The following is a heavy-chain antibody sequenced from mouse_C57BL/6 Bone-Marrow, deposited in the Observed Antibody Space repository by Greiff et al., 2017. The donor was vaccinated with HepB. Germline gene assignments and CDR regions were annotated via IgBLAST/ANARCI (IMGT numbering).Heavy chain of an antibody. Sequence: DVKLVESGGDLVKPGGSLKLSCAASGFTFSSYGMSWVRQTPDQRLEWVATISSGGSYTYYPDSVKGRFTISRDNAKNTLYLQMSSLKSEDTAMYYCAGPITTVDYDAMDYWGQGTTVTVSS. CDR3: AGPITTVDYDAMDY. D-gene: IGHD1-1*01. CDR2: ISSGGSYT. J-gene: IGHJ4*01. V-gene: IGHV5-6*02. CDR1: GFTFSSYG.